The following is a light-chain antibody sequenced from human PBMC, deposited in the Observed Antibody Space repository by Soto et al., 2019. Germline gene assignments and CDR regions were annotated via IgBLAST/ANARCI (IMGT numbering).Light chain of an antibody. CDR1: QSIGSN. CDR3: QQYNNWPRT. J-gene: IGKJ1*01. Sequence: EIVMTQSPPTLSLSPGERATLSCRASQSIGSNLAWYQHKPGQAPRLLIYGASTRATGIPARFSGSESGTEFTLTINRLQSEDFAVYYCQQYNNWPRTFGQGTKVDIK. V-gene: IGKV3-15*01. CDR2: GAS.